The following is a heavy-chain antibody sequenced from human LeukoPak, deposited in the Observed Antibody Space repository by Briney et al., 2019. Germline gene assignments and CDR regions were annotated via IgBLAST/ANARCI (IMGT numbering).Heavy chain of an antibody. D-gene: IGHD1-26*01. V-gene: IGHV6-1*01. Sequence: SQTLSLTCAISAENVSSNSGGWNWIRQSPSRGLEWLGRTYYRSKWYNDYAVSVKSRITINPDTSKNQFSLQLNSVTPEDTAVYYCAREKSWGSYYPYYFDYWGQGTLVTVSS. J-gene: IGHJ4*02. CDR3: AREKSWGSYYPYYFDY. CDR1: AENVSSNSGG. CDR2: TYYRSKWYN.